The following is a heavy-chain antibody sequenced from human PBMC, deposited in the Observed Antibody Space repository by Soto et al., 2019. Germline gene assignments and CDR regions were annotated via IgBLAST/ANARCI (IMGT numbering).Heavy chain of an antibody. CDR2: IYYSGST. CDR3: ARDHIVVVPALGFDY. J-gene: IGHJ4*02. V-gene: IGHV4-39*02. CDR1: GGSISSSSYY. Sequence: PSETLSLTCTVSGGSISSSSYYWGWIRQPPGKGLEWIGSIYYSGSTYYNPSLKSRVTISVDTSKNQFSLKLSSVTAADTAVYYCARDHIVVVPALGFDYWGQGTLVTVSS. D-gene: IGHD2-2*01.